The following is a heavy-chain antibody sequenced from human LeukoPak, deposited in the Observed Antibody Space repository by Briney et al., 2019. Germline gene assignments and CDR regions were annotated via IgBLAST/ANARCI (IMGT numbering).Heavy chain of an antibody. CDR1: GFTVSNKY. D-gene: IGHD2-15*01. V-gene: IGHV3-66*02. CDR3: ARLIVVVVAASVTDDAFDI. J-gene: IGHJ3*02. CDR2: LYNAGST. Sequence: GGSLRLSCVASGFTVSNKYMSWVRQAPGKGLEWVSVLYNAGSTYYADSVKGRFTISRDNSKNTLYLQMNSLRAEDTAVYYCARLIVVVVAASVTDDAFDIWGQGTMVTVSS.